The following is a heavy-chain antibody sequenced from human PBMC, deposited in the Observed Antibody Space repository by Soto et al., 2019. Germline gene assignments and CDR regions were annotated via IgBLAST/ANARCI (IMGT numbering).Heavy chain of an antibody. CDR2: IIPFSGTV. Sequence: PGPPVKVSCKTSGGSFMSQAISWVRQAPGQGPEWMGGIIPFSGTVTYTQRFQGRLTLTADEPTKTAYMELSSLRSEDTAVYYCARGSYDSYAGFFGMDVWGQGTKVTVS. CDR1: GGSFMSQA. CDR3: ARGSYDSYAGFFGMDV. J-gene: IGHJ6*02. D-gene: IGHD3-10*01. V-gene: IGHV1-69*13.